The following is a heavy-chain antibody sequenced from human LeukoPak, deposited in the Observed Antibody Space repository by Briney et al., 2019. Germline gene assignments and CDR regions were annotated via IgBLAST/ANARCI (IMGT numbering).Heavy chain of an antibody. Sequence: SETLSLTCTVSGGSISSSSYYWGWIRQPPGKGLEWIGSIYYSGSTYYNPSLKSRVTISVDTSKNQFSLKLSSVTAADTAVYYCARASHGLKDYWGQGTLVTVSS. J-gene: IGHJ4*02. CDR1: GGSISSSSYY. CDR2: IYYSGST. CDR3: ARASHGLKDY. V-gene: IGHV4-39*01.